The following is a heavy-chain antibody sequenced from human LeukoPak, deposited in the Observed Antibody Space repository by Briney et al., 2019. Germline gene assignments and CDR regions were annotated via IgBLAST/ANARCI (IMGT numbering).Heavy chain of an antibody. Sequence: PGGSLRLSCAASGFTFSTYEVAWVRQAPGKGLEWVAYISRSGGNIYYADSVKGRFTISRDNAKNSLYLQMNSLRAEDTAVYYCARDGDSGYPAPFDIWGQGTMVTVSS. D-gene: IGHD5-12*01. V-gene: IGHV3-48*03. CDR2: ISRSGGNI. CDR3: ARDGDSGYPAPFDI. J-gene: IGHJ3*02. CDR1: GFTFSTYE.